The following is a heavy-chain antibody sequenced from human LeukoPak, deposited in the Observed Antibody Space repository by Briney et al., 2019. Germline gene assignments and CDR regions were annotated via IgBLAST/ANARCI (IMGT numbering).Heavy chain of an antibody. V-gene: IGHV3-48*01. CDR2: ISSSSSTM. Sequence: GGSLRLSCAASGFTFAIYNMNWVRQAPGKGLEWVSYISSSSSTMYYADSVKGRFTVSRDDSKNTLYLQMSSLRAEDTAVYYCAKDGGLWISAHWGDSWGRGTLVTVSS. CDR3: AKDGGLWISAHWGDS. J-gene: IGHJ4*02. CDR1: GFTFAIYN. D-gene: IGHD2-2*03.